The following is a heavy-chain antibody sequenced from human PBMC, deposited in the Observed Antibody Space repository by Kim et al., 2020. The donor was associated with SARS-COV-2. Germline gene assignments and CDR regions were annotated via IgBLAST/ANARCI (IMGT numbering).Heavy chain of an antibody. V-gene: IGHV4-59*01. CDR3: ARVRIVGATFDY. D-gene: IGHD1-26*01. Sequence: NYNPSLKSRVTISVDTSKNQFSLKLSSVTAADTAVYYCARVRIVGATFDYWGQGTLVTVSS. J-gene: IGHJ4*02.